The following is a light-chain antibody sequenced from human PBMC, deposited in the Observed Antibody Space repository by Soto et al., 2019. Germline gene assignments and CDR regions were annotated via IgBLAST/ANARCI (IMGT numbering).Light chain of an antibody. CDR1: QSVTNS. CDR3: QQHISWPPEIT. J-gene: IGKJ5*01. V-gene: IGKV3-11*01. CDR2: DAS. Sequence: EIVLTQSPATLSLSPGERATLSCRASQSVTNSLAWYQQKPGQAPRLLVYDASNRATGIPTRFSGSGSGTDFTLTISNLEPEDFAVYYCQQHISWPPEITFGQGTRLEIK.